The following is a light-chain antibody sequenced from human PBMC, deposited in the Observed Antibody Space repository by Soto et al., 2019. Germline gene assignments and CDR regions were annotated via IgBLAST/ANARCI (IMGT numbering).Light chain of an antibody. J-gene: IGKJ5*01. CDR2: AAS. CDR3: QQPISFPIT. V-gene: IGKV1-12*01. CDR1: QDLSSW. Sequence: IQMNQSPSTLSASVGDRVTITCRASQDLSSWLAWYQQKPGKAPKLLISAASSLQSGVPSRFSGSGSGTDFTLTIRSLQPEDFATYYCQQPISFPITFGQGTRWRL.